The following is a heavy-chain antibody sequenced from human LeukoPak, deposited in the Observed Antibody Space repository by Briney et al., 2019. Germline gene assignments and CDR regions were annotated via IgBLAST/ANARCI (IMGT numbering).Heavy chain of an antibody. CDR1: GFIFSSYE. CDR3: ARDRLVGATDY. J-gene: IGHJ4*02. CDR2: ISSSGGSM. V-gene: IGHV3-48*03. D-gene: IGHD1-26*01. Sequence: GGSLRLSCAASGFIFSSYEMNWVRQAPGKGLEWLSYISSSGGSMYYADSVKGRFTISRDNSKNTLYLQMNSLRAEDTAVYYCARDRLVGATDYWGQGTLVTVSS.